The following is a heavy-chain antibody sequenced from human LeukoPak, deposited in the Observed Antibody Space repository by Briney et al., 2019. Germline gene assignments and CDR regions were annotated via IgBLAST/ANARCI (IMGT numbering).Heavy chain of an antibody. V-gene: IGHV3-7*01. CDR3: AKLLGTATTYDS. Sequence: PGGSLTLSCEASGFTFSGNWMSWVRQAPGKGLAWVASINPDGSQKFFVDSVKGRFTISRDNTKNSLYLQMNTLGAEDTAMYYCAKLLGTATTYDSWGQGTRVTVSS. D-gene: IGHD5-24*01. CDR1: GFTFSGNW. CDR2: INPDGSQK. J-gene: IGHJ4*02.